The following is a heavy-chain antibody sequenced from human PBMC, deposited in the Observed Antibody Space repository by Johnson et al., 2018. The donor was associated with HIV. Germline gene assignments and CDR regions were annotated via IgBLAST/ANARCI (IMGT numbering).Heavy chain of an antibody. CDR2: INWNGGST. CDR1: GFTFNTYA. CDR3: ARSYYYFNDAFDI. Sequence: MQLVESGGGVVQPGRSLRLSCAASGFTFNTYAMNWVRQAPGKGLEWVSGINWNGGSTGYADSVKGRFTISRDNAKNSLYLQMNSLRAEDTALYYCARSYYYFNDAFDIWGQGTMVTVSS. J-gene: IGHJ3*02. V-gene: IGHV3-20*04. D-gene: IGHD3-10*01.